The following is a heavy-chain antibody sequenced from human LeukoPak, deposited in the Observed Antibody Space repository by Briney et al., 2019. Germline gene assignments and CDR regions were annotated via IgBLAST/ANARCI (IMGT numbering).Heavy chain of an antibody. CDR3: ARDRSLSGSYFAFDI. J-gene: IGHJ3*02. D-gene: IGHD1-26*01. V-gene: IGHV4-61*08. CDR1: GGSISSGGYY. CDR2: IYYSGGT. Sequence: SETLSLTCTVSGGSISSGGYYWSWIRQHPGKGLEWIGYIYYSGGTNYNPSLKSRVTISVDTSKNQFSLKLSSVTAADTAVYYCARDRSLSGSYFAFDIWGQGTMVTVSS.